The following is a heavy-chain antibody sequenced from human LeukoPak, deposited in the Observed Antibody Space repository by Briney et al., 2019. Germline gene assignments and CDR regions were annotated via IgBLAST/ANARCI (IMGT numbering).Heavy chain of an antibody. V-gene: IGHV3-64D*09. CDR2: ISSSGGTI. CDR1: GFTFSSYV. Sequence: GGSLRLTCSASGFTFSSYVMHWVRQAPGKGLEYVSGISSSGGTIYYADSVKGRFSISRDNSKNTLDLQMSSPRAEDTAVYYCVKDLTATTSAWGQGTLVIVSS. D-gene: IGHD1-7*01. CDR3: VKDLTATTSA. J-gene: IGHJ4*02.